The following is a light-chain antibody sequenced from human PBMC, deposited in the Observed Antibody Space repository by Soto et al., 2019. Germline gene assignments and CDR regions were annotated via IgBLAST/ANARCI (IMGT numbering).Light chain of an antibody. V-gene: IGKV1-5*01. CDR2: DAS. CDR3: QQYNSYSGT. CDR1: QSINSW. J-gene: IGKJ1*01. Sequence: DIQMTQSPSTLSASVGDAVTITCRASQSINSWLAWYHQKPGKAPKLLIYDASSLQSGVPSRFSGVRSGTEFTLTITSLQPDDFGIYYCQQYNSYSGTFGQGTKVEIK.